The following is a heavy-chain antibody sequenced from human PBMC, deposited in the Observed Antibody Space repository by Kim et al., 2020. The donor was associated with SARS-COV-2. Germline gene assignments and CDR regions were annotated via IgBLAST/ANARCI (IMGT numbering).Heavy chain of an antibody. CDR1: GFTFDDYT. CDR2: ISWDGGST. CDR3: AKVEGPSPYSSDLKGRHLYYYYYGMDV. J-gene: IGHJ6*02. D-gene: IGHD6-25*01. V-gene: IGHV3-43*01. Sequence: GGSLRLSCAASGFTFDDYTMHWVRQAPGKGLEWVSLISWDGGSTYYADSVKGRFTISRDNSKNSLYLQMNSLRTEDTALYYCAKVEGPSPYSSDLKGRHLYYYYYGMDVWGQGTTVTVSS.